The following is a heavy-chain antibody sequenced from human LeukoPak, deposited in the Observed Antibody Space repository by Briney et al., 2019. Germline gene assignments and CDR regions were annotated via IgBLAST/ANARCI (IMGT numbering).Heavy chain of an antibody. CDR1: GYIFSTYG. J-gene: IGHJ4*02. Sequence: ASVKVSCKASGYIFSTYGITWVRQAPGQGLEWMGWISDYSGDTNYAQKFQGRVTMTTDTSTSTAYMELRSLSSDDTAVYYCARDGVTYFDFWSGIRGASDCWGQGTLVTVSS. V-gene: IGHV1-18*01. D-gene: IGHD3-3*01. CDR3: ARDGVTYFDFWSGIRGASDC. CDR2: ISDYSGDT.